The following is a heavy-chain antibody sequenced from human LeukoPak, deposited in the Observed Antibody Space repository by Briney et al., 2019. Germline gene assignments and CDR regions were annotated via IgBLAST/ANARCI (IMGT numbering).Heavy chain of an antibody. CDR1: GFTFSSYG. J-gene: IGHJ4*02. V-gene: IGHV3-30*02. CDR3: AKDRPTALDY. CDR2: IRYDGSNK. Sequence: KPGGSLRLSCAASGFTFSSYGMHWVRQAPGKRLEWVAFIRYDGSNKYYADSVKGRFTISRDNSKNTLYLQMNSLRAEDTAVYYCAKDRPTALDYWGQGTLVTVSS.